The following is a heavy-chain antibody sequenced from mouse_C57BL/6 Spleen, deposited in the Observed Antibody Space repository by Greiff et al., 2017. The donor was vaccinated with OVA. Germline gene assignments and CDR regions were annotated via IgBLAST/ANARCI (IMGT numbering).Heavy chain of an antibody. D-gene: IGHD1-1*01. CDR1: GYTFTSYC. J-gene: IGHJ3*01. CDR3: ARGEDYYGRSYGFAY. CDR2: IYPRSGNT. Sequence: QVQLQQSGAELARPGASVKLSCKASGYTFTSYCMSWVKQRTGQGLEWIGEIYPRSGNTYYNEKFKGKATLTVDKSSSTAYMELRSLTSEDSAVYFCARGEDYYGRSYGFAYWGQGTLVTVSA. V-gene: IGHV1-81*01.